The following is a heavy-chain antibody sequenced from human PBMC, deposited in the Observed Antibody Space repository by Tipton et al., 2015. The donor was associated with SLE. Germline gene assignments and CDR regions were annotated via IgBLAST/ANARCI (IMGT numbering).Heavy chain of an antibody. CDR1: GGSIGSHY. D-gene: IGHD5-18*01. V-gene: IGHV4-59*11. J-gene: IGHJ4*02. CDR2: IYYSGST. Sequence: TLSLTCTVSGGSIGSHYWSWIRQPPGKGLEWIGYIYYSGSTNYNPSLKSRVTISVDTSKNQFSLKLSSVTAADTAVYYCARGRVDTALGYFDYWGQGTLVTVSS. CDR3: ARGRVDTALGYFDY.